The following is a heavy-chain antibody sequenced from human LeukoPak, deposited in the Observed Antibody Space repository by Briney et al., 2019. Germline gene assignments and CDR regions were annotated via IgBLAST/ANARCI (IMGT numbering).Heavy chain of an antibody. CDR1: GGSISSYY. CDR3: ARVGPEPYYDFWSGYPITLDY. V-gene: IGHV4-59*01. J-gene: IGHJ4*02. Sequence: SETLSLTCTVSGGSISSYYWSWIRQPPGEGLEWIGYIYYSGSTNYNPSLKSRVTISVDTSKNQFSLKLSSVTAADTAVYYCARVGPEPYYDFWSGYPITLDYWGQGTLVTVSS. D-gene: IGHD3-3*01. CDR2: IYYSGST.